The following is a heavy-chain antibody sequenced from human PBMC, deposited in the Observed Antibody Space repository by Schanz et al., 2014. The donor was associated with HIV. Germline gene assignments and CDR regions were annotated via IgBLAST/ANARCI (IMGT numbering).Heavy chain of an antibody. D-gene: IGHD6-13*01. CDR2: ISGSGGST. CDR1: GFTFSSYA. V-gene: IGHV3-23*01. J-gene: IGHJ6*02. Sequence: EVQLLESGGGLVQPGGSLRLSCAASGFTFSSYAMSWVRQAPGKGLEWVSAISGSGGSTYYADSVKGRFTISRDNSKNTLYLQMNSLKTEDTAVYYCTTVKGYSSSWTTYYYYGMDVWGQGTTVTVSS. CDR3: TTVKGYSSSWTTYYYYGMDV.